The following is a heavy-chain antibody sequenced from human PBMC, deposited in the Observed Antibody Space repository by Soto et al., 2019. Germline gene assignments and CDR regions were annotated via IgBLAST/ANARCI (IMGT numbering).Heavy chain of an antibody. Sequence: SETLSLTCTVSGGSISSYYWSWIRQPAGKGLEWIGRIYTSGSTNYNPSLKSRVTMSVDTSKNQFSLKLSSVTAADTAVYYCARDYYDSSGYSPYYYGMDVWGQGTTVTVSS. J-gene: IGHJ6*02. D-gene: IGHD3-22*01. CDR1: GGSISSYY. CDR3: ARDYYDSSGYSPYYYGMDV. V-gene: IGHV4-4*07. CDR2: IYTSGST.